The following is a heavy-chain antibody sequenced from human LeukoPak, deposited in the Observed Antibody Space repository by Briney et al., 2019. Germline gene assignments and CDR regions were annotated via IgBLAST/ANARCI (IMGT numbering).Heavy chain of an antibody. J-gene: IGHJ4*02. Sequence: SETLSLTCAVYGGSFSGYYWSWIRQPPGKGLEWIGEINHSGSTNYNPSLKSRVTISVDTSKNQFSLKLSSVTAADTAVYYCARGGVYDFWSGYYYLDYWGQGTLVTVSS. CDR2: INHSGST. CDR1: GGSFSGYY. V-gene: IGHV4-34*01. CDR3: ARGGVYDFWSGYYYLDY. D-gene: IGHD3-3*01.